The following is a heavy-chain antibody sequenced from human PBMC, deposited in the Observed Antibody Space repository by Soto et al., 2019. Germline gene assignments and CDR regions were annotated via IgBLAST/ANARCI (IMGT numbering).Heavy chain of an antibody. V-gene: IGHV3-30*18. D-gene: IGHD2-15*01. CDR3: AKGVVVATTCFQH. CDR1: GFTFSSYG. CDR2: ISYDGSDK. J-gene: IGHJ1*01. Sequence: QVQLVESGGGVVQPGRSLRLSCAASGFTFSSYGMHWVRQAPGKGLEWVAVISYDGSDKYYADSVKGRFTISRDNSNNTLYLQMDSLRAEDTAVYYWAKGVVVATTCFQHWGQGTLVTVSS.